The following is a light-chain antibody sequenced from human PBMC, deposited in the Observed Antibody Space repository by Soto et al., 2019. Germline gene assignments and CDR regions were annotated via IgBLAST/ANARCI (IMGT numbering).Light chain of an antibody. Sequence: DIQMTQSPASLSASVGDTVTIHCRASQSISSYLNWYQQKPGKAPNLLILFSSNLQSGVPSRFGGSGSDTDFTLVISSLRPEDFATYYCQQSFSSPHTFGQGTRLEI. CDR1: QSISSY. CDR3: QQSFSSPHT. V-gene: IGKV1-39*01. CDR2: FSS. J-gene: IGKJ2*01.